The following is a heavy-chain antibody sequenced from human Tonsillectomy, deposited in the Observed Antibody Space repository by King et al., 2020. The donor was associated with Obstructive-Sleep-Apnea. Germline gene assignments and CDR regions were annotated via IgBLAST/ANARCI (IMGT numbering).Heavy chain of an antibody. CDR1: GFTFISYD. Sequence: VQLVESGGGVVQPGGSLRLSCAASGFTFISYDINWVRQTPGKGLAWVAFFRYDGSDKYYSDSVQGRFTLSRDNSKNTLYLQLNSLRAEDTAVYYCARNDMITFGGPMIDYWGQGTLVTVSS. CDR2: FRYDGSDK. D-gene: IGHD3-16*01. CDR3: ARNDMITFGGPMIDY. V-gene: IGHV3-30*02. J-gene: IGHJ4*02.